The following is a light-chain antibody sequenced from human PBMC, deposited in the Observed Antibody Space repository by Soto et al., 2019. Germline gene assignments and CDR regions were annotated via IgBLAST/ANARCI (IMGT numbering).Light chain of an antibody. CDR3: SSYAGRSMYV. Sequence: QSALPQPPSASGSPGQSVTFSCTGTSSDVGTYDYVSWYQQYPGKAPKLLIYGVTRRPSGVPDRFSGSKSGNTAALTVSGLQAEDEAYYYCSSYAGRSMYVFGTGTKVTVL. J-gene: IGLJ1*01. CDR2: GVT. V-gene: IGLV2-8*01. CDR1: SSDVGTYDY.